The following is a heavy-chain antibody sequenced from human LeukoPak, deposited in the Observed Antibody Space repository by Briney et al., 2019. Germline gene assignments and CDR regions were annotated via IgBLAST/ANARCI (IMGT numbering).Heavy chain of an antibody. CDR3: ARERDAFDI. CDR2: IYTSGST. V-gene: IGHV4-39*07. J-gene: IGHJ3*02. CDR1: DGSISSSSYY. Sequence: PSETLSLTCKISDGSISSSSYYWGWIRQPPGKGLEWIGRIYTSGSTNYNPSLKSRVTMSVDTSKNQFSLKLSSVTAADTAVYYCARERDAFDIWGQGTMVTVSS.